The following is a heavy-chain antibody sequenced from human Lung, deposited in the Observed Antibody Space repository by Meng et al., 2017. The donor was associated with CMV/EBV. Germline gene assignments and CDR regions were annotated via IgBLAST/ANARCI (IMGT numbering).Heavy chain of an antibody. CDR1: GFTFSDYY. Sequence: GESXKISCAASGFTFSDYYMSWIRQAPGKGLEWVSYISSSGSTIYYADSVKGRFTISRDNAKNSLYLQMNSLRAEDTAVYYCARVAGSSWGFRRYYFDYWXQGTLVTVSS. CDR2: ISSSGSTI. D-gene: IGHD6-13*01. J-gene: IGHJ4*02. CDR3: ARVAGSSWGFRRYYFDY. V-gene: IGHV3-11*01.